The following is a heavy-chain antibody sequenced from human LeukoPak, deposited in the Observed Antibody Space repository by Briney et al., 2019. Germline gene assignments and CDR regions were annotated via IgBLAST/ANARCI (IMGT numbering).Heavy chain of an antibody. Sequence: GGSLRLSCAASGFTLSSYAMSWVRQAPGKGLEWVSYISGSGSTIYYADSVKGRFTISRDNAKNSLYLQMNSLRAEDTAVYYCARDYGSYGFDYWGQGTLVTVSS. J-gene: IGHJ4*02. V-gene: IGHV3-48*03. D-gene: IGHD5-18*01. CDR2: ISGSGSTI. CDR1: GFTLSSYA. CDR3: ARDYGSYGFDY.